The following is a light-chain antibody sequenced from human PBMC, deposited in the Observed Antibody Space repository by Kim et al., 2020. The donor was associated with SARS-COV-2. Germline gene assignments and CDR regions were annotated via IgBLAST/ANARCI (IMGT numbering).Light chain of an antibody. CDR3: QQTYSASRT. Sequence: ASVGDRVTITCRASQDIRRYLNWYQQKPEKAPKLLICTASSLQSGVPSRFTGSGSETDFTLTISSLQPEDFATYYCQQTYSASRTFGQGTKVDIK. J-gene: IGKJ1*01. CDR2: TAS. CDR1: QDIRRY. V-gene: IGKV1-39*01.